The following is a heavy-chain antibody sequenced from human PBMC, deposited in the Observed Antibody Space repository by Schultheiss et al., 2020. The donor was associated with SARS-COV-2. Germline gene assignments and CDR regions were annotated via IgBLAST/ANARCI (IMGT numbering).Heavy chain of an antibody. CDR1: GFTFSSYG. J-gene: IGHJ4*02. CDR2: ISSNGGST. CDR3: VKDSGSVATIMEGFDY. Sequence: GESLKISCAASGFTFSSYGMHWVRQAPGKGLEYVSAISSNGGSTYYADSVKGRFTISRDNSKNKLYLQMSSLRAEDTAVYYCVKDSGSVATIMEGFDYWGQGTLVTVSS. V-gene: IGHV3-64D*09. D-gene: IGHD5-12*01.